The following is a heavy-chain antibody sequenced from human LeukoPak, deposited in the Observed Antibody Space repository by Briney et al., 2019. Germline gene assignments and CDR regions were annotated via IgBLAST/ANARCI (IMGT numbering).Heavy chain of an antibody. CDR3: ARESGRDFAD. J-gene: IGHJ4*02. CDR1: GYTFTSHG. D-gene: IGHD2-21*01. V-gene: IGHV1-18*01. CDR2: ISTYNGNT. Sequence: ASVKVSCKASGYTFTSHGISWVRQAPGQGLEGMGWISTYNGNTDYAQKFQGRVTMTTDTSTSTAYMELRSLRSDDTAVYYCARESGRDFADWGQGTLVTVSS.